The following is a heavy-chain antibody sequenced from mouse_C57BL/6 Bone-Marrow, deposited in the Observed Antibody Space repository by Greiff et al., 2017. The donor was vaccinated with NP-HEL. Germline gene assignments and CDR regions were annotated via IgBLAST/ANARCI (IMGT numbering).Heavy chain of an antibody. Sequence: EVQLQESGPGLVKPSQSLSLTCSVTGYSITSGYYWNWIRQFPGNKLEWMGYISYDGSNNYNPSLKNRISITRDTSKNQFFLKLNSVTTEDTATYYCARDGYGAYWGQGTLVTVSA. J-gene: IGHJ3*01. D-gene: IGHD2-2*01. CDR3: ARDGYGAY. V-gene: IGHV3-6*01. CDR2: ISYDGSN. CDR1: GYSITSGYY.